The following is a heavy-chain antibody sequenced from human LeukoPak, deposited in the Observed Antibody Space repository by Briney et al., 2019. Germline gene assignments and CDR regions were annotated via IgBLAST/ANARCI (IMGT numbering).Heavy chain of an antibody. CDR3: ARVDVLRFLEWSYEAP. D-gene: IGHD3-3*01. Sequence: GASVKVSCKASGYTFTSYGISWVRQAPGQGLEWMGWISAYNGNTNYAQKLQGRVTMTTDTSTSTAYMELRSLRSDDTAVYYCARVDVLRFLEWSYEAPWGQGTLVTVSS. CDR2: ISAYNGNT. CDR1: GYTFTSYG. V-gene: IGHV1-18*01. J-gene: IGHJ5*02.